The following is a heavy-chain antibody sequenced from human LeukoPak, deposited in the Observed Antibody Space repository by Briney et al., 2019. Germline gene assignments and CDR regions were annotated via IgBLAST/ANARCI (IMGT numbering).Heavy chain of an antibody. CDR3: ARDPTAGGSGNFLDY. V-gene: IGHV1-69*05. D-gene: IGHD3-10*01. J-gene: IGHJ4*02. CDR2: IIPIFGST. Sequence: SVNVSCKTSGGTFSSYAISWVRQAPGQGLEWMGRIIPIFGSTNYVQKFQGRVTITTDESTSTAYMELSSLRSEDTAVYYCARDPTAGGSGNFLDYWGQGTLVTVSS. CDR1: GGTFSSYA.